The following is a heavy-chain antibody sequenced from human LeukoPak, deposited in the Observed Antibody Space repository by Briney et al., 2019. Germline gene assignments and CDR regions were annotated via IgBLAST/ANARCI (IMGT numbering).Heavy chain of an antibody. J-gene: IGHJ5*02. Sequence: PGGSLRLSCADSGFTFSTYAMSWVRQAPGKGLVWVARINSDGTTTTYADSVKGRFTISRDNAKNTLYLQMDSLRAEDTAVYYCACLLVDPWGQGTLVTVSS. CDR1: GFTFSTYA. D-gene: IGHD5/OR15-5a*01. CDR3: ACLLVDP. V-gene: IGHV3-74*01. CDR2: INSDGTTT.